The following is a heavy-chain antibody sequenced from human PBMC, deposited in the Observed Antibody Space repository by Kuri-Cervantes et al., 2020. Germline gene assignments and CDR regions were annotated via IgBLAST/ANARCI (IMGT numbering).Heavy chain of an antibody. V-gene: IGHV3-53*01. CDR3: ARVAYHYYAMDV. CDR1: GFTVSRNY. CDR2: IYSGGST. J-gene: IGHJ6*02. D-gene: IGHD3-3*02. Sequence: GGSLRLSCAASGFTVSRNYMSWVRQAPGKGLEWVSVIYSGGSTYYADSVKGRFTISRDNSKNTLSLQMTSLRAEDTAVYYCARVAYHYYAMDVWGQGTTVTVSS.